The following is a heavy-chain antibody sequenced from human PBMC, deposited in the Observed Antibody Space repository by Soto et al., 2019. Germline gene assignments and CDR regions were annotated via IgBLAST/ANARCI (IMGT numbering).Heavy chain of an antibody. CDR3: ARTSSSKFDY. J-gene: IGHJ4*02. V-gene: IGHV4-34*01. D-gene: IGHD6-6*01. CDR2: INHSGST. Sequence: QVQLQQWGAGLLKPSETLSLTCAVYGGSFSGYYWSWIRQPPGKGLEWIGEINHSGSTNYNPSLKSRVTISVDTSKNQFSLKLSSVTAADTAVYYCARTSSSKFDYWVQGTLVTVSS. CDR1: GGSFSGYY.